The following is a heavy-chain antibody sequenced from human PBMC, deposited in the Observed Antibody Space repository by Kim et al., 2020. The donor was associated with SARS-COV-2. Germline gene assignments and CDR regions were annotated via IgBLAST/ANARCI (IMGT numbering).Heavy chain of an antibody. J-gene: IGHJ6*02. CDR2: ISGSGGST. D-gene: IGHD6-19*01. Sequence: GGSLRLSCAASGFTFSSHAMSWVRQAPGKGLEWVSAISGSGGSTYYADSVKGRFTISRDNSKNTLYLQMNSLRAEDTAVYYCAKSPRPAVAGRIYYYYYYGMDVWGQGTTVTVSS. V-gene: IGHV3-23*01. CDR1: GFTFSSHA. CDR3: AKSPRPAVAGRIYYYYYYGMDV.